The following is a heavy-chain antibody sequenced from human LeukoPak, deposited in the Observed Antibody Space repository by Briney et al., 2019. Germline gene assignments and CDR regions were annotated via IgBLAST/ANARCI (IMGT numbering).Heavy chain of an antibody. CDR2: ISSSSSTI. CDR1: GFTFSSYS. Sequence: PGGSLRLSCAASGFTFSSYSMNWVRQAPGKGLEWVSYISSSSSTIYYADSVKGRFTISRDNAKNSLYLQMNSLRDEDTAVYYCARDRGGSYQLSYFDYWGQGTLVTVSS. V-gene: IGHV3-48*02. D-gene: IGHD1-26*01. CDR3: ARDRGGSYQLSYFDY. J-gene: IGHJ4*02.